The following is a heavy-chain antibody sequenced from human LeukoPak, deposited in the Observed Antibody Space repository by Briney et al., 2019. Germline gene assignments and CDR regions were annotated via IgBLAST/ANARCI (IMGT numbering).Heavy chain of an antibody. J-gene: IGHJ4*02. Sequence: ASVKVSCKASGYTFTSYGISWVRQAPGQGLEWMGWISAYNGNTNYAQKLQGRITMTTDTTTSTAYMELRSLRSDDTAVYYCARAQVTMVRGASFDYWGQGTLVTVSS. D-gene: IGHD3-10*01. CDR3: ARAQVTMVRGASFDY. CDR1: GYTFTSYG. V-gene: IGHV1-18*01. CDR2: ISAYNGNT.